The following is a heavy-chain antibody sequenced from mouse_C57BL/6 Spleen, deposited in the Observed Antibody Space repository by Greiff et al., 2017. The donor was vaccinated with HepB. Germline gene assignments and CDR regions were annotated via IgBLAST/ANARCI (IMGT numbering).Heavy chain of an antibody. CDR3: ARDRSGRYFDY. J-gene: IGHJ2*01. CDR2: ISYDGSN. Sequence: VQLKESGPGLVKPSQSLSLTCSVTGYSITSGYYWNWIRQFPGNKLEWMGYISYDGSNNYNPSLKNRISITRDTSKNQFFLKLNSVTTEDTATYYCARDRSGRYFDYWGQGTTLTVSS. V-gene: IGHV3-6*01. D-gene: IGHD1-3*01. CDR1: GYSITSGYY.